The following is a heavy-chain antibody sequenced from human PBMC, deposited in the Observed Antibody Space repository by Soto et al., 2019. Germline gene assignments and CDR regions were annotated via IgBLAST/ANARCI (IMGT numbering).Heavy chain of an antibody. V-gene: IGHV1-8*01. CDR3: ARGRRAGNWFDP. J-gene: IGHJ5*02. D-gene: IGHD6-19*01. CDR1: GYTFTSYD. Sequence: ASVKVSCKASGYTFTSYDINWVRQATGQGLEWMGWMNPNSGNTGYAQKFQGRVTMTRNTSISTAYMELSSLRSEDTAVYYCARGRRAGNWFDPWGQGTLVTVSS. CDR2: MNPNSGNT.